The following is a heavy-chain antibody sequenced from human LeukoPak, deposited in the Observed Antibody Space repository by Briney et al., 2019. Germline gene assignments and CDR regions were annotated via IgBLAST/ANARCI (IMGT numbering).Heavy chain of an antibody. D-gene: IGHD6-13*01. J-gene: IGHJ4*02. V-gene: IGHV1-2*02. CDR2: IDPNSGGT. CDR3: ARGEVAAAGTHLRDY. CDR1: GYTFTGYY. Sequence: ASVKVSCKASGYTFTGYYMHWVRQAPGPGLEWMGWIDPNSGGTNSAQKFQGRVTMTRDTSISTAYMELSRLRSDDTAVYYCARGEVAAAGTHLRDYWGQGTLVTVSS.